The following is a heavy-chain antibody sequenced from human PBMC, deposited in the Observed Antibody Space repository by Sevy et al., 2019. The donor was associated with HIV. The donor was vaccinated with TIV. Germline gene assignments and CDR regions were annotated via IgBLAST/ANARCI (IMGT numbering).Heavy chain of an antibody. CDR2: IKEDAGQK. J-gene: IGHJ4*02. V-gene: IGHV3-7*01. D-gene: IGHD1-7*01. Sequence: GGSLRLSCAASGFTFSKYCMGWVRQAPGKGLEWVGNIKEDAGQKYYVDSVKGRFTISRDNAKNSLYLQMNSLRAEDTAVYFCAGDDGNYYFDYWGQGTLVTVSS. CDR1: GFTFSKYC. CDR3: AGDDGNYYFDY.